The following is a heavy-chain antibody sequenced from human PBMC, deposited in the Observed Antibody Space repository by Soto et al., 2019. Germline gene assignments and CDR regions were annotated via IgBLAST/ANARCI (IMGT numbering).Heavy chain of an antibody. Sequence: LRLSCAASGFTFRSYWMNWVRQAPGKGLEWVANIKQDGNEKYYVDSVKGRFTISRDNAKNSLYLQMNSLRAEDTAVYYCARVGGYQYGGMDVWRQGTTVTVSS. J-gene: IGHJ6*02. CDR1: GFTFRSYW. V-gene: IGHV3-7*01. D-gene: IGHD2-15*01. CDR3: ARVGGYQYGGMDV. CDR2: IKQDGNEK.